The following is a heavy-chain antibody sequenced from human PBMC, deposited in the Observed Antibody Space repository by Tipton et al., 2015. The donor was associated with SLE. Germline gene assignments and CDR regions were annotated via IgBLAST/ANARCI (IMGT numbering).Heavy chain of an antibody. Sequence: TLSLTCTVSGGSISSGSYYWSWIRQPAGKGLEWIGYIYTSGSTNYNPSLKSRVTISVDTSKNQFSLKLSSVTAADTAVYYCARRGSSTEDDSSGYYYVDNWFDPWGQGTLVTVSS. CDR3: ARRGSSTEDDSSGYYYVDNWFDP. CDR2: IYTSGST. J-gene: IGHJ5*02. D-gene: IGHD3-22*01. V-gene: IGHV4-61*09. CDR1: GGSISSGSYY.